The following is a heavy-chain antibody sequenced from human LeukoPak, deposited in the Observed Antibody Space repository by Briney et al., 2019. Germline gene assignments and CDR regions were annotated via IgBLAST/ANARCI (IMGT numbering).Heavy chain of an antibody. CDR3: ARVKYYYDSSGYYNWFDP. D-gene: IGHD3-22*01. V-gene: IGHV3-23*01. CDR1: GFTFSSYG. CDR2: ISGSGGST. J-gene: IGHJ5*02. Sequence: PGGSPRLSCAASGFTFSSYGMSWVRQAPGKGLEWVSAISGSGGSTYYADSVKGRFTISRDNSKNTLYLQMNSLRAEDTAVYYCARVKYYYDSSGYYNWFDPWGQGTLVTVSS.